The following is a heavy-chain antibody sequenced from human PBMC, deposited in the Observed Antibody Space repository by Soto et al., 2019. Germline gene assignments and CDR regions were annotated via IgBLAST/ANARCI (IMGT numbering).Heavy chain of an antibody. D-gene: IGHD3-3*01. CDR2: IYYSGST. V-gene: IGHV4-39*01. CDR3: AKVESGGDNY. CDR1: CGSISSSSYY. J-gene: IGHJ4*02. Sequence: SETLSLTCTVSCGSISSSSYYWGWIRQPPGKGLEWMGGIYYSGSTYFNPSLKSRVTISVDTSKNQFSLKLSSVTAADTAVYYCAKVESGGDNYWGQGTLVTVSS.